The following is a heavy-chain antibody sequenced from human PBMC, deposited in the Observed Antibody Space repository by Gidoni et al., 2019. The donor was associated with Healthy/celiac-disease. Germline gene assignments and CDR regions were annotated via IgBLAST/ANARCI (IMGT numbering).Heavy chain of an antibody. CDR2: IIPIVGTA. Sequence: QVQLVQSGAEVKKPGSSVKVSCKASGGTFSSYAISWVRQAPGQGLEWMGGIIPIVGTANYAQKFQGRVTITADESTSTAYMELSSLRSEDTAVYYCARADCSSTSCYSLSAGYYYMDVWGKGTTVTVSS. CDR1: GGTFSSYA. D-gene: IGHD2-2*01. J-gene: IGHJ6*03. V-gene: IGHV1-69*01. CDR3: ARADCSSTSCYSLSAGYYYMDV.